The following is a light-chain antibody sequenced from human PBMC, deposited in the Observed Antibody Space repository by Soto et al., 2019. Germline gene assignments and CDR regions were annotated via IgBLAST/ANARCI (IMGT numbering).Light chain of an antibody. CDR2: DVT. CDR1: SRDVGTYNY. Sequence: QSALTQPRSLSGSPGQSVTISCTGTSRDVGTYNYVSWYQQHPGKAPKPMIYDVTKRPSGVPDRFSGSKSGNTASLTISGLQAEDEADYYCCSYAGSYTWVFGGGTKLTVL. V-gene: IGLV2-11*01. CDR3: CSYAGSYTWV. J-gene: IGLJ3*02.